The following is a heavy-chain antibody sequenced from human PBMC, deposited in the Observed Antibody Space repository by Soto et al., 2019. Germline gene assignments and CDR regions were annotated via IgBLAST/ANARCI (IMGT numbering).Heavy chain of an antibody. D-gene: IGHD6-19*01. Sequence: GGSLRLSCAASGFTFSNYAMSWVRQAPRKGLEWVSTVSGSSSGAGYADSVKGRFTISRDNSKNTLYLQMNSLRAEDTAVYYCAKGASAAWFDPWGQGTLVTVSS. J-gene: IGHJ5*02. CDR1: GFTFSNYA. CDR2: VSGSSSGA. V-gene: IGHV3-23*01. CDR3: AKGASAAWFDP.